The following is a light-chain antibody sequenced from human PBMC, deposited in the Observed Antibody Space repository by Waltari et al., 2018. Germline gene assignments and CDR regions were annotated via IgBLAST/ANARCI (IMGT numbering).Light chain of an antibody. CDR2: GAS. J-gene: IGKJ1*01. CDR3: QQYNNWPRT. V-gene: IGKV3-15*01. Sequence: EIMMTRSTPTLSVVPRERATLSCRASQSVSSNLAWYQQKPGQAPRLLIYGASTRATGIPARFSGSGSGTEFTLTISSLQSEDFAVYYCQQYNNWPRTFGQGTKVEIK. CDR1: QSVSSN.